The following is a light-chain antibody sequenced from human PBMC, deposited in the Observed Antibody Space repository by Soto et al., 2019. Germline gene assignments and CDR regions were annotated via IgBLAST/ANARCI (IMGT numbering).Light chain of an antibody. V-gene: IGKV3-11*01. CDR3: QQRSNWPLT. CDR2: EAS. Sequence: EIVLTQSPATLSLSPGERATLSCRASQSVSSYLAWYQQKPGQAPRLLIYEASNRATGIPARFSGSGSGTDFTSTISSREPADFAVYYCQQRSNWPLTFGGGTKVEIK. CDR1: QSVSSY. J-gene: IGKJ4*01.